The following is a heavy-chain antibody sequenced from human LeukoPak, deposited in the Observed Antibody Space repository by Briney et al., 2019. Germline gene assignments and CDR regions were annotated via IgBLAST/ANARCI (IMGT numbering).Heavy chain of an antibody. CDR2: ISAYNGNT. CDR3: ARYYDSSGYYGRDLDY. CDR1: GYTFTSDG. D-gene: IGHD3-22*01. V-gene: IGHV1-18*01. J-gene: IGHJ4*02. Sequence: ASVKVSCKASGYTFTSDGLSWVRQAPGQGLEWMGWISAYNGNTNYAQKRQGRVTMTTDTSTSTAYMELRSLRSDDTAVYYCARYYDSSGYYGRDLDYWGQGTLVTVSS.